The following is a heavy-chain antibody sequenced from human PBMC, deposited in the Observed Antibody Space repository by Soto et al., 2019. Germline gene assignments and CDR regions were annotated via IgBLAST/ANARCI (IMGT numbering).Heavy chain of an antibody. CDR3: ARQVGDAYKVEGCYDY. V-gene: IGHV3-73*01. Sequence: EVQLVESGGGLVQPEGSLKLSCAASGFTFSGSAMHWIRQAPGKGLEWVGRIRSKANSYATSYAASVQGRFTVSRDDSKNTAYLQMNRLKTEDTAVYYCARQVGDAYKVEGCYDYWGQGTLVIVSS. CDR1: GFTFSGSA. J-gene: IGHJ4*02. CDR2: IRSKANSYAT. D-gene: IGHD3-3*01.